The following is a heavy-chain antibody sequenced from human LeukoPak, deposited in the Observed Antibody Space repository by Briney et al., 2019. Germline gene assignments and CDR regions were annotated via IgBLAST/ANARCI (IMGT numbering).Heavy chain of an antibody. CDR1: GCSISNSGYY. Sequence: WETLSLTCTVSGCSISNSGYYWVWNRQPPGKGREWIVNIFTTGPGSYNPSLGHRVTISPNPTKDEFSLSLNSVTAAETAVYFCGGSWNAESSFVPWGEGTLVTVSS. CDR2: IFTTGPG. V-gene: IGHV4-39*07. J-gene: IGHJ5*02. D-gene: IGHD1-1*01. CDR3: GGSWNAESSFVP.